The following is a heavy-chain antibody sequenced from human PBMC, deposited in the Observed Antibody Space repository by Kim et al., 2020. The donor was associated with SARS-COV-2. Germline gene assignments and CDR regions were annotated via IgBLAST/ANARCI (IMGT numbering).Heavy chain of an antibody. CDR3: TRLDYGYVAY. J-gene: IGHJ4*02. Sequence: GGSLRLSCAGSGFTFASYWMSWFRQAPGKGLEWVANIKQDGSEKYFLDSVKGRFTISRDNAKNSLYLQMNSLRGDDTAIYYCTRLDYGYVAYWGQGTLVTVSS. CDR1: GFTFASYW. V-gene: IGHV3-7*01. CDR2: IKQDGSEK. D-gene: IGHD5-18*01.